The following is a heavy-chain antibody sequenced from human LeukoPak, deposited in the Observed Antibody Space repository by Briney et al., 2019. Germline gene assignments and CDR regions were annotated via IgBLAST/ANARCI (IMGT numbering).Heavy chain of an antibody. CDR3: ARLVGATTPLDI. CDR2: IHYSVST. V-gene: IGHV4-59*08. J-gene: IGHJ3*02. CDR1: GGSISSYC. D-gene: IGHD1-26*01. Sequence: SETLSLTCTVSGGSISSYCCSWIRQPPGKGLEWIGYIHYSVSTNYNPSLKSRVTISVDTSKNQFSLKLSSVTAADTAVYYCARLVGATTPLDIWGQGTMVTVSS.